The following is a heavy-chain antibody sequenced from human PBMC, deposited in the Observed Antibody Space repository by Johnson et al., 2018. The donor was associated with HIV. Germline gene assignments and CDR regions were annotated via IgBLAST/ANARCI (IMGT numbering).Heavy chain of an antibody. D-gene: IGHD3-10*01. CDR2: ISWNSGSI. Sequence: VQLVESGGGVVQPGRSLRLSCAASGFTFDDYAMHWVRQAPGKGLEWVSGISWNSGSIGYADSVKGRFTISRDNAKNSLYLQMNSLRTEDTAVYYCAKDTGGNSGSDAFDIWGQGTLVTVSS. V-gene: IGHV3-9*01. CDR3: AKDTGGNSGSDAFDI. CDR1: GFTFDDYA. J-gene: IGHJ3*02.